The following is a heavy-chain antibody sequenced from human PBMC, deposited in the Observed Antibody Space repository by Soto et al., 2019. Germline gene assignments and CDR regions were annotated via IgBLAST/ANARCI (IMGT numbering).Heavy chain of an antibody. CDR1: GYTFTSYD. CDR2: MNPNSGNT. CDR3: AKDAYYDILTGYYILGWYFDL. Sequence: GASVKVSCKASGYTFTSYDINWVRQATGQGLEWMGWMNPNSGNTGYAQKFQGRVTMTRNTSISTAYMELNSLRAEDTAVYYCAKDAYYDILTGYYILGWYFDLWGRGTLVTVSS. V-gene: IGHV1-8*01. J-gene: IGHJ2*01. D-gene: IGHD3-9*01.